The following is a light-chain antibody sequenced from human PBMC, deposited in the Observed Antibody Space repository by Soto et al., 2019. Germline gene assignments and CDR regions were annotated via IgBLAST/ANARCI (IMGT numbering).Light chain of an antibody. CDR1: QSVSSSY. CDR3: QQYGSSPYT. Sequence: DIVLTQSPGTLSLSPGERATLSCMASQSVSSSYLAWYQQKPGQAPRLLIYGASSRATGIPDRFSDSGSGTDFTLTISRLEPEDLAVYYCQQYGSSPYTFGQGTKLGIK. V-gene: IGKV3-20*01. CDR2: GAS. J-gene: IGKJ2*01.